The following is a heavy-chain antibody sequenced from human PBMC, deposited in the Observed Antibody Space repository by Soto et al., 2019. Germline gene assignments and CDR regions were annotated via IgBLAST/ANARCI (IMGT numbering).Heavy chain of an antibody. V-gene: IGHV4-39*01. CDR3: ARQIYDSSGYYYAY. D-gene: IGHD3-22*01. J-gene: IGHJ4*02. CDR1: GGSISSSSYY. Sequence: QMQLQESGPGLVKPSENLSLTCTVSGGSISSSSYYWGWIRQPPGQGLEWLGTIYSLGNTYYNPSLKSRVTISVDKSKSQLFLKLSSVTAPYTAVYYCARQIYDSSGYYYAYWGQGTLVTVSS. CDR2: IYSLGNT.